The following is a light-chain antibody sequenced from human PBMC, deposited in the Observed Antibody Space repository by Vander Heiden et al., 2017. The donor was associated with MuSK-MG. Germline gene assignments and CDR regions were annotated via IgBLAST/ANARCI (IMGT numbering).Light chain of an antibody. J-gene: IGKJ2*01. CDR3: QQYNNWPPYT. CDR2: GAS. CDR1: QSVSSN. V-gene: IGKV3-15*01. Sequence: EIVMTQSPATLSVSPGERATLSCRASQSVSSNLAWYLQKPGQAPRLLIYGASTRATGVPARFSGSGSGTEFTLTISSLQSEDFAVYFCQQYNNWPPYTFGQGTKLEI.